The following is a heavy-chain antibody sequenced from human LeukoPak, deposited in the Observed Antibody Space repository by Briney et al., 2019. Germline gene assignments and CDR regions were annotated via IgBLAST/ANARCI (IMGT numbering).Heavy chain of an antibody. CDR2: IRHGGST. Sequence: SETLSLTCVISGGSMTSSNWWSWVRQSPGKGLEWIGEIRHGGSTNYHTSLKSRVTISIDKSKNQFSLKLTSVTAADTAVYYCAKGGGAFDRWGRGSLVTVSS. CDR1: GGSMTSSNW. D-gene: IGHD2-15*01. J-gene: IGHJ5*02. CDR3: AKGGGAFDR. V-gene: IGHV4-4*02.